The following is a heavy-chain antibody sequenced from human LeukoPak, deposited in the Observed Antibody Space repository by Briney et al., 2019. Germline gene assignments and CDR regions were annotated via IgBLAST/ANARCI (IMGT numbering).Heavy chain of an antibody. J-gene: IGHJ4*02. CDR1: GFTFSSYG. CDR2: ISYDGSNK. Sequence: GGSLRLSCAASGFTFSSYGMHWVRQAPGKGLEWVAVISYDGSNKYYADSVKGRFTISRDNSKNTLYLQMNSLRAEDTAVYYCAKDWDYDFWSGYYPPGGVDYWGQGTLVTVSS. CDR3: AKDWDYDFWSGYYPPGGVDY. V-gene: IGHV3-30*18. D-gene: IGHD3-3*01.